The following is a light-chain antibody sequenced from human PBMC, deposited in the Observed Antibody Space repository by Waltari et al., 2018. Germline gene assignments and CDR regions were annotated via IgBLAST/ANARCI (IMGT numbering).Light chain of an antibody. CDR2: KAS. Sequence: DIQMTQSPSTLSASVGDRVTINCRASQSISNCLAWYQQKTGKAPKLLLYKASTLESGVPSRFSVSRSGTEFTLASSSLQSDDFATYYCQQYNSYSLLTFGGGTKVEIK. J-gene: IGKJ4*01. CDR1: QSISNC. V-gene: IGKV1-5*03. CDR3: QQYNSYSLLT.